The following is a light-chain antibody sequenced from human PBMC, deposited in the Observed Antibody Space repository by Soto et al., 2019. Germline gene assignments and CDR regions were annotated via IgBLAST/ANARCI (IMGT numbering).Light chain of an antibody. Sequence: EIVLTQSPGTLSLSPGERATLSCRASQSVNNNYLAWYQQKRGQALRLLVYGASTRATGIPDRFSGSVSGTDFTLTISRLEPEDFAVYYCQQYGRSLTFGGGTKVEIK. J-gene: IGKJ4*01. V-gene: IGKV3-20*01. CDR2: GAS. CDR3: QQYGRSLT. CDR1: QSVNNNY.